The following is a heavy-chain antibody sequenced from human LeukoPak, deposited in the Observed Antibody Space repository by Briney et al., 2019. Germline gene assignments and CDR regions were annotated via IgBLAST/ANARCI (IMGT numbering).Heavy chain of an antibody. CDR2: IYYSGST. CDR3: ACVDTA. CDR1: GAFISSSSYY. Sequence: SETLSLTCTVSGAFISSSSYYWGWVRQPPGKGLEWIGSIYYSGSTYYNPSLKSRVTISVDMSKNHFSLKVTSVTAADTAVYYCACVDTAWGQGTLVTVSS. J-gene: IGHJ5*02. D-gene: IGHD5-18*01. V-gene: IGHV4-39*02.